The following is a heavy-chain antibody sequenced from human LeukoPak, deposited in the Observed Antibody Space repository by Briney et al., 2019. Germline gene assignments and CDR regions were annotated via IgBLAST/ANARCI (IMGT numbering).Heavy chain of an antibody. V-gene: IGHV3-74*01. CDR3: TRDRSRAEDD. CDR2: INSDGTSV. J-gene: IGHJ4*02. CDR1: GFTLSSYW. Sequence: GGSLRLSCEASGFTLSSYWMDWVRQSPGKGLLWVARINSDGTSVNYADSVKGRFTISGDNANDLLYLQMNSLRGEDTAVYYCTRDRSRAEDDWGQGTLVTVSS. D-gene: IGHD1-14*01.